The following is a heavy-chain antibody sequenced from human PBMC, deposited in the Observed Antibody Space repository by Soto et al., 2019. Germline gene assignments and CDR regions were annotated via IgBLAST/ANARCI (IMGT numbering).Heavy chain of an antibody. V-gene: IGHV3-9*01. CDR1: GFTFDDYA. CDR3: AKAILISYSSSWYSGFDP. CDR2: ISWNSGSI. Sequence: GGSLRLSCAASGFTFDDYAMHWVRQAPGKGLEWVSGISWNSGSIGYADSVKGRFTISRENAKNSLYLQMNSLRAEDTALYYCAKAILISYSSSWYSGFDPWGQGTLVTVSS. J-gene: IGHJ5*02. D-gene: IGHD6-13*01.